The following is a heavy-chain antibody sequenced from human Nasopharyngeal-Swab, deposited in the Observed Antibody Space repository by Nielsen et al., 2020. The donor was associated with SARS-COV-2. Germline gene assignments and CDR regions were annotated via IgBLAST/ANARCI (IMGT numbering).Heavy chain of an antibody. V-gene: IGHV3-30*18. J-gene: IGHJ4*02. Sequence: GGSLRLSCAASGFTFSSYGMHWVRQAPGKGLEWVAVISYDGSNKYYADSVKDRFTISRDNSKNTLYLQMNSLRAEDTAVYYCAKEGGVGQQLVRYFDYWGQGTLVTVSS. CDR2: ISYDGSNK. D-gene: IGHD6-13*01. CDR1: GFTFSSYG. CDR3: AKEGGVGQQLVRYFDY.